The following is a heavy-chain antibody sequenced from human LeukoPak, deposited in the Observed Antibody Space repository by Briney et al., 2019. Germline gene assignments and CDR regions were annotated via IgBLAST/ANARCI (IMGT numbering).Heavy chain of an antibody. D-gene: IGHD6-13*01. J-gene: IGHJ4*02. Sequence: GGSLRLSCAVSGFTFSDHYMDWVRQAPGKGLEWVGRTRNKANSYTTEYAASVRGRFTISRDGSENSLYLQMNSLRPEDTAIYYCTRSRVAAGGFDYWGQGALVTVSS. V-gene: IGHV3-72*01. CDR3: TRSRVAAGGFDY. CDR2: TRNKANSYTT. CDR1: GFTFSDHY.